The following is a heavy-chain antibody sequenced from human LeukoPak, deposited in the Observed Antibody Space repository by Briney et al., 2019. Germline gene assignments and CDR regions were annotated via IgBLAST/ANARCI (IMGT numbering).Heavy chain of an antibody. Sequence: GGSLRLSCAASGFTFSSYGMHWVRQAPGKGLEWVAFIRYDGSNKYYADSVKGRFTISRDNSKNTLYLQMNSLRAEDTAVYYCAKVPSGYYLTGDYWGQGTLVTVSS. CDR2: IRYDGSNK. D-gene: IGHD3-22*01. V-gene: IGHV3-30*02. J-gene: IGHJ4*02. CDR3: AKVPSGYYLTGDY. CDR1: GFTFSSYG.